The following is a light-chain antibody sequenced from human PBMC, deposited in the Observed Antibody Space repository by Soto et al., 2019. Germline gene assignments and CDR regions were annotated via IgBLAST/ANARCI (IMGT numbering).Light chain of an antibody. CDR1: QSVASRN. J-gene: IGKJ5*01. Sequence: EIVMTQSPATLSVSPGERATLSCRASQSVASRNLAWYQQKPGQAPRLLIYDASNRATGIPARFSGSGSGTDFTLTISSLEPEDFAVYYCQQRSNWPPITFGRGTRLEIK. CDR2: DAS. V-gene: IGKV3-11*01. CDR3: QQRSNWPPIT.